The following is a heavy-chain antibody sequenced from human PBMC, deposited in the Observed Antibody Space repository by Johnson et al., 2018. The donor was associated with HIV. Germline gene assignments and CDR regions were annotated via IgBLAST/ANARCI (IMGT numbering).Heavy chain of an antibody. V-gene: IGHV3-7*05. D-gene: IGHD6-13*01. J-gene: IGHJ3*02. Sequence: VQLVESGGGLVQPGGSPRLSCTASGFTFSNYWMSWVRQAAGKGLEWVANIKQEGNEKHYVDSVKGRFTISRDNAKTSLYLQMNSLRAEDTAVYYCAREIIAAADDIWGQGTMVTVSS. CDR2: IKQEGNEK. CDR3: AREIIAAADDI. CDR1: GFTFSNYW.